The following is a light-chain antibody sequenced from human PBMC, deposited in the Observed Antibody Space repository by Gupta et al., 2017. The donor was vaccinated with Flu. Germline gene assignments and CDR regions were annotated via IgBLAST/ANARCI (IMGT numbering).Light chain of an antibody. CDR2: GVT. V-gene: IGLV2-14*01. CDR1: SSDIGSYNY. J-gene: IGLJ2*01. CDR3: SSCTSTSTLV. Sequence: QSALTQPASVSGSPGQSITISCTGTSSDIGSYNYVSLYQQHPGQAPKLLIYGVTNRPSGVSNRFSASKSGDTASLTISGLQAEDEADYYCSSCTSTSTLVFGGGTKLTVL.